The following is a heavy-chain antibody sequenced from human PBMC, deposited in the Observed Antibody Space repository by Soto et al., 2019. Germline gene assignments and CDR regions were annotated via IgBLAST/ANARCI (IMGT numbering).Heavy chain of an antibody. D-gene: IGHD1-26*01. CDR2: INGDGSTT. Sequence: GGSLRLSCTASGFIFRSYSMAWVRQAPGKGLVWVARINGDGSTTTYVGSAKGRFTISRDSAKNTVYLQMNSLRVEDTAVYYCGRGSGPRGRPYWGQGILVTVSS. J-gene: IGHJ4*02. CDR3: GRGSGPRGRPY. CDR1: GFIFRSYS. V-gene: IGHV3-74*01.